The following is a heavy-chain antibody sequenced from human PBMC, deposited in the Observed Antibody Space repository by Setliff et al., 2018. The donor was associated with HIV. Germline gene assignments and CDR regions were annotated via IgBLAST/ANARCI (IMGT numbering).Heavy chain of an antibody. CDR1: GYTFSSYV. CDR2: INAGNGYT. D-gene: IGHD3-16*02. V-gene: IGHV1-3*01. Sequence: GASVKVSCKASGYTFSSYVMNWVRQAPGHKLEWMGWINAGNGYTKYSQKFQDRVTITRDTSASTGYMEVNSLRPEDTAVYYCARDRIPKRGYTYREPDFDSWGQGTLVTVSS. J-gene: IGHJ4*02. CDR3: ARDRIPKRGYTYREPDFDS.